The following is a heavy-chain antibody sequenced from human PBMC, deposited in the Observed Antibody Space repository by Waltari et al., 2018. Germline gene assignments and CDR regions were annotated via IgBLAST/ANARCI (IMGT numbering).Heavy chain of an antibody. CDR2: ISSSGRTI. D-gene: IGHD3-22*01. J-gene: IGHJ4*02. Sequence: EVQLVESGGGLVQPGGSLRLSCAASGFTFSSYEMNWVRQAPGKGLEWVSYISSSGRTIYYADSVKGRFTISRDNAKNSLYLQMNSLRAEDTAVYYCARDGQDSSGYIDYWGQGTLVTVSS. CDR1: GFTFSSYE. CDR3: ARDGQDSSGYIDY. V-gene: IGHV3-48*03.